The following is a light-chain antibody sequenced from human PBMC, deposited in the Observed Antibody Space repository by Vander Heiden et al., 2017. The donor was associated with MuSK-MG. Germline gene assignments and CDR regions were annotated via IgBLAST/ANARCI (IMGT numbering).Light chain of an antibody. V-gene: IGLV1-47*01. J-gene: IGLJ2*01. CDR3: AAWDDSLSGVV. Sequence: QSVLTQPPSASGTPGQRVTISCSGSSSNIGGNFVYWYQQLPRTAPRLLIYRNNQRPSGVPDRFSGSKSGTSASLEISGLRSEDEADYDGAAWDDSLSGVVFGGGTKLTVL. CDR1: SSNIGGNF. CDR2: RNN.